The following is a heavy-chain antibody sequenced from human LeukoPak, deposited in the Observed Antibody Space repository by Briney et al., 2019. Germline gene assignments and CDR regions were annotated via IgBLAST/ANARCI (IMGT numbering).Heavy chain of an antibody. CDR3: ARALKRITIFGVVIIPFYMDV. CDR2: INHSGST. Sequence: SETLSLTCAVYGGSFSGYYWSWIRQLPGKGLEGIGEINHSGSTNYNPSLKSRVTISVDTSKNQFSLKLSSVTAADTAVYYCARALKRITIFGVVIIPFYMDVWGKGTTVTVSS. J-gene: IGHJ6*03. V-gene: IGHV4-34*01. CDR1: GGSFSGYY. D-gene: IGHD3-3*01.